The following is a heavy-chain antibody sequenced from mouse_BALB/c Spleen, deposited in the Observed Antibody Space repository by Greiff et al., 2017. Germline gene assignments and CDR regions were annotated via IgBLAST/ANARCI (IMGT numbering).Heavy chain of an antibody. D-gene: IGHD1-1*01. CDR1: GFTFSDYG. CDR3: ARESYYYGSSLYAMDY. J-gene: IGHJ4*01. V-gene: IGHV5-15*02. CDR2: ISNLAYSI. Sequence: EVMLVESGGGLVQPGGSRKLSCAASGFTFSDYGMAWVRQAPGKGPEWVAFISNLAYSIYYADTVTGRFTISRENAKNTLYLEMNSLQTDDTARYYCARESYYYGSSLYAMDYWGQGTSVTVSS.